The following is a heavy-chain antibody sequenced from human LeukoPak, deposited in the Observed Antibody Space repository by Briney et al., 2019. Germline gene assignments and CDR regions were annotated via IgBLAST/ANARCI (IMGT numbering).Heavy chain of an antibody. V-gene: IGHV4-59*01. Sequence: ASETLSLTCTVSGGSISSYHWSWIRQPPGKGLECIGYIYYSGSTNYNPSLKSRVTISVDTSKNQFSLKLSSVTAADTAVYYCARARNYYDSSDYYYEGDAFDIWGQGTMVTVSS. CDR2: IYYSGST. D-gene: IGHD3-22*01. CDR1: GGSISSYH. CDR3: ARARNYYDSSDYYYEGDAFDI. J-gene: IGHJ3*02.